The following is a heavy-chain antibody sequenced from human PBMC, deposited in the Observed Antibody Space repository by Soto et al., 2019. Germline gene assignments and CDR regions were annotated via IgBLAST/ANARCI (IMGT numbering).Heavy chain of an antibody. CDR2: IHHTGGT. D-gene: IGHD3-3*01. J-gene: IGHJ5*02. CDR1: GGSVNGYY. CDR3: ATRITVFGLLIPPFDP. Sequence: ETLSLTCAVYGGSVNGYYWNWIRQPPGKGLEWIGEIHHTGGTHYNPSLKSLVTMSVDTSKNQFSLRLSSVTAAATAIYYCATRITVFGLLIPPFDPWGQGTQVTVSS. V-gene: IGHV4-34*01.